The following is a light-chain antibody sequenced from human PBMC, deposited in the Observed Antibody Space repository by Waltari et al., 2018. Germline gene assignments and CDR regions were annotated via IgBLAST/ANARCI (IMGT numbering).Light chain of an antibody. V-gene: IGLV2-23*02. Sequence: QSALTQPASVSGSPGQSITISCPGCTSDIGKYNLVSWYMQNPGKAPKVILYEVTKRPSGISARFSGSKSGNTASLTISGLQVEDEADYYCCSYAGRSSMIFGGGTKVTVV. CDR1: TSDIGKYNL. CDR3: CSYAGRSSMI. CDR2: EVT. J-gene: IGLJ2*01.